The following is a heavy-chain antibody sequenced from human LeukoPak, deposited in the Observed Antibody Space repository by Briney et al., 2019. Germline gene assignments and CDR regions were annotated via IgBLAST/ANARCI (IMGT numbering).Heavy chain of an antibody. CDR2: MYYNGNP. Sequence: SETLSLTCTVSGDSISRTTFYWGWIRQPPGEGLEWIGSMYYNGNPYYKPSLKSRVTMSIDLSKNQFSLNLTSVPAADTAIYYCAKHASWFDPWGQGTLVTVSS. CDR3: AKHASWFDP. V-gene: IGHV4-39*01. CDR1: GDSISRTTFY. J-gene: IGHJ5*02.